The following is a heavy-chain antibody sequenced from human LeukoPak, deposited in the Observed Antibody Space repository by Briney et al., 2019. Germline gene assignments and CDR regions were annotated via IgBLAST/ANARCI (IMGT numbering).Heavy chain of an antibody. J-gene: IGHJ5*02. Sequence: ASVKVSCKASGYTFTSYYMHWARQAPGQGLEWMGIMDPGGGSTSYAQKFQGRVTMTRDTSTSTVYMELSSLRSEDTAVYYCAIRLGDIFPWGQGTLVTVSS. V-gene: IGHV1-46*03. CDR2: MDPGGGST. CDR1: GYTFTSYY. D-gene: IGHD3-9*01. CDR3: AIRLGDIFP.